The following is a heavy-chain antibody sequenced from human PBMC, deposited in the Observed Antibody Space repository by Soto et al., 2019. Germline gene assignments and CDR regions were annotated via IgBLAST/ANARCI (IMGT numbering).Heavy chain of an antibody. D-gene: IGHD2-21*02. CDR2: ITSDGKSK. J-gene: IGHJ5*02. V-gene: IGHV3-74*01. Sequence: GSLIRSCAGSGFNFSNHWMHWVLQRPAEGLVWVSRITSDGKSKAYTESVKGRFAISRDNAKNTLYLQMNGLTAEDTAVYYCARESGDWPLNWFDPWGQGTLVTVS. CDR3: ARESGDWPLNWFDP. CDR1: GFNFSNHW.